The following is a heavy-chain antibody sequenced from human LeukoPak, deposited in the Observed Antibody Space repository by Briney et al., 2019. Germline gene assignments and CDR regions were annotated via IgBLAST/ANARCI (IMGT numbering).Heavy chain of an antibody. Sequence: PGGSLRLFCAASGFTFSSYWMSWVRQAPGKGLEWVANIKKDGSEKYYVDSVKGRFTISRDNAKTSLYLQMNSLRAEDTAVYYCARGIRYYDILTGHVKGHDNSYYYYMDVWGQGTAVTISS. D-gene: IGHD3-9*01. CDR3: ARGIRYYDILTGHVKGHDNSYYYYMDV. J-gene: IGHJ6*03. CDR2: IKKDGSEK. V-gene: IGHV3-7*01. CDR1: GFTFSSYW.